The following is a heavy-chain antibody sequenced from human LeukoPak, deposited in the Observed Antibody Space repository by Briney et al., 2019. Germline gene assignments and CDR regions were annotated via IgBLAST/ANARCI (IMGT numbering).Heavy chain of an antibody. Sequence: GGSLRLSCAASGFSFSAYSMNWVRQAPGKGQERVSSISSGSSYIYYADSVKGRFTISRDNAKNSLYLQMHSLRAEDTAVYYCAGPMGPAAIFGFDYWGQGTLVTVSS. CDR3: AGPMGPAAIFGFDY. J-gene: IGHJ4*02. V-gene: IGHV3-21*01. CDR2: ISSGSSYI. D-gene: IGHD2-2*01. CDR1: GFSFSAYS.